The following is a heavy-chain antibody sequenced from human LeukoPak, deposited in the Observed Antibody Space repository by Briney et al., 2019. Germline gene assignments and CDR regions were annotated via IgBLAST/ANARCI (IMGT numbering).Heavy chain of an antibody. D-gene: IGHD3/OR15-3a*01. CDR2: IKPDGSEK. Sequence: GGSLRLSCAASKSTFSNSWMSWVRTAPGKGLERVAHIKPDGSEKYYVDSVKGRFTISRDNAENSMYVQMNSLRAGDTAVYFCVSWTGTVNYWGQGTLVTVAS. CDR1: KSTFSNSW. V-gene: IGHV3-7*01. CDR3: VSWTGTVNY. J-gene: IGHJ4*02.